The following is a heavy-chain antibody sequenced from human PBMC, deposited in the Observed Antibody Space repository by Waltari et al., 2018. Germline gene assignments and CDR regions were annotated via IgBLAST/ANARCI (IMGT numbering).Heavy chain of an antibody. D-gene: IGHD2-15*01. CDR2: IHRSGKA. J-gene: IGHJ4*02. V-gene: IGHV4-4*02. CDR1: GDSMSNNYW. CDR3: ARDRGKGLYLDS. Sequence: QVQLQESGPGLVKPSGTLSLTCAVSGDSMSNNYWWSWVRQPPGKGLEWIGQIHRSGKANYNPSLERRVTVSIDTSNNQLSLKVTSATAADTAVYYCARDRGKGLYLDSWGQGTLVTVSP.